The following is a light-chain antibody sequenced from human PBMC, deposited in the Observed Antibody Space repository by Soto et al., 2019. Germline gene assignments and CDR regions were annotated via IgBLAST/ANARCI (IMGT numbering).Light chain of an antibody. CDR3: CSYAGSTTYVV. J-gene: IGLJ2*01. CDR1: SSDVGRYNL. V-gene: IGLV2-23*02. Sequence: QSALTQPASVSGSPGQSITISCTGTSSDVGRYNLVSWYQQHPGKAPKLIIYEVSKWPSGVSNRFSGSKSGNTAALTISGLQAEDEADYYCCSYAGSTTYVVFGGWTKLTVL. CDR2: EVS.